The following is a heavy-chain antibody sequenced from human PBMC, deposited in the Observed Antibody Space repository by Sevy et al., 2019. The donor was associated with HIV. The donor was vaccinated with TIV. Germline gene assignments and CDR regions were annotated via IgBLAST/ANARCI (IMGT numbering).Heavy chain of an antibody. CDR1: RFTITYYS. V-gene: IGHV3-48*01. CDR3: ARVSGDYYHMDV. Sequence: GGSLRLSFGASRFTITYYSCNWVRQAPGKGLEWVSHISDTTGGTYYVDSVKGRFTMSSDNAKNSLYLQMNSLRVEDTAVYYCARVSGDYYHMDVWGPGTTVTVSS. J-gene: IGHJ6*02. CDR2: ISDTTGGT.